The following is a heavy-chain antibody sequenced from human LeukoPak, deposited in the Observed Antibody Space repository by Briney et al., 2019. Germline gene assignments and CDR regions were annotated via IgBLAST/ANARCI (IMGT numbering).Heavy chain of an antibody. CDR2: ISSSSSYI. Sequence: GGSLRLSCAASGFTFSSYSMNWVRQAPGKGLEWVSSISSSSSYIYYADSVKGRFTISRDNAKSSLYLQMNSLRAEDTAVYYCASSYYDFWSGYSDYWGQGTLVTVSS. CDR3: ASSYYDFWSGYSDY. CDR1: GFTFSSYS. V-gene: IGHV3-21*01. J-gene: IGHJ4*02. D-gene: IGHD3-3*01.